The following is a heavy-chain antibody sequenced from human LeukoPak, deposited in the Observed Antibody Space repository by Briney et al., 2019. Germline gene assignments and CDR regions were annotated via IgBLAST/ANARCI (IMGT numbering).Heavy chain of an antibody. V-gene: IGHV4-61*02. CDR1: GGSISSGSYY. CDR3: ARDPDYSTDYYYYMDV. J-gene: IGHJ6*03. Sequence: ASETLSLTCTVSGGSISSGSYYWSWIRQPAGKGLEWIGRIYTSGSTNYNPSLKSRVTISVDTSKNQFSLKLSSVTAADTAVYYCARDPDYSTDYYYYMDVWGKGTTVTVSS. D-gene: IGHD4-11*01. CDR2: IYTSGST.